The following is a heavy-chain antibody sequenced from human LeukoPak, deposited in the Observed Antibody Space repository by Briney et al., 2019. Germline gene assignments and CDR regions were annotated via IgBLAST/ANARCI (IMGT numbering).Heavy chain of an antibody. Sequence: SETLSLTCAVYGGSFSGYYWSWIRQPPGKGLEWIGEINHSGSTNYNPSLKSRVTISVDTSKNQFSLKLSSVTAADTAVYYCARTTVTTYHGFDYWGQGTLVTVSS. CDR1: GGSFSGYY. J-gene: IGHJ4*02. CDR2: INHSGST. D-gene: IGHD4-11*01. V-gene: IGHV4-34*01. CDR3: ARTTVTTYHGFDY.